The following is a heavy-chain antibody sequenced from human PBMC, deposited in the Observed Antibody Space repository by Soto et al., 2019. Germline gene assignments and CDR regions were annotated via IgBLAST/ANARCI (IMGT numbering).Heavy chain of an antibody. J-gene: IGHJ4*02. V-gene: IGHV3-23*01. CDR3: AKAPIHCSSTSCSLDYFDY. D-gene: IGHD2-2*01. CDR2: ISGSGGST. Sequence: EVQLLESGGGLVQPGGSLRLSCAASGFTFSSYAMSWVRQAPGKGLEWVSAISGSGGSTYYADSVKGRFTISRDNSKNTLYLQMNSLRAEDTAVYYCAKAPIHCSSTSCSLDYFDYWGQGTLVTVSS. CDR1: GFTFSSYA.